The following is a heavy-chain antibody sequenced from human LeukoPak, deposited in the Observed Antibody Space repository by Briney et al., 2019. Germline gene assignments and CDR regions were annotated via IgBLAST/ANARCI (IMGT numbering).Heavy chain of an antibody. V-gene: IGHV1-18*01. D-gene: IGHD3-10*01. CDR3: ARDSSLDYYGSGSYSYYYYGIDV. J-gene: IGHJ6*02. Sequence: ASVTVSYTPSGYTFTTYGISWVRQAAGQGLEGMGWISAYNGNTNYAQKLQGRVTMTTDTDTRTANMEVRSLRSDDTALYYCARDSSLDYYGSGSYSYYYYGIDVCGQGTTVTVSS. CDR1: GYTFTTYG. CDR2: ISAYNGNT.